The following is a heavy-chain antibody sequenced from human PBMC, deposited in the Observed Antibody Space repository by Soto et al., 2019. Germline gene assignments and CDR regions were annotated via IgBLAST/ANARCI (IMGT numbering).Heavy chain of an antibody. CDR2: VGGSDDDK. Sequence: EVQLLESGGGVVQPGGSLRLSCAASGFTFSDYAMSWVRQTPGKGLQWVSGVGGSDDDKHYADSVRGRFIVSRDNSKNTLYLKMNSLRADDPAIYYCAKDDTSFNGVWGAFDMWGQGTEVTVSS. D-gene: IGHD2-8*01. V-gene: IGHV3-23*01. CDR3: AKDDTSFNGVWGAFDM. CDR1: GFTFSDYA. J-gene: IGHJ3*02.